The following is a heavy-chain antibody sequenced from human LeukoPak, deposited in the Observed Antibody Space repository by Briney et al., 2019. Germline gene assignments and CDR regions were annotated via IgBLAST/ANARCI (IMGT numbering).Heavy chain of an antibody. J-gene: IGHJ1*01. V-gene: IGHV3-74*01. CDR3: ARDGVAAADLSAEYFQH. D-gene: IGHD6-13*01. Sequence: GGSLRLSCAASGFTFSSYWMHWVRHAPGKGLVWVSRINSDGSSTIYADSVKGRFTISRDNAKNTLYLQMNSLRAEDTAVYYCARDGVAAADLSAEYFQHWGQGTLVTVSS. CDR2: INSDGSST. CDR1: GFTFSSYW.